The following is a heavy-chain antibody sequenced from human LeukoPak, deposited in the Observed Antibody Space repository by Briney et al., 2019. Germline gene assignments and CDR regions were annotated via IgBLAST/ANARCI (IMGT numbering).Heavy chain of an antibody. J-gene: IGHJ4*02. Sequence: PSQTLSLTCTVSGGSISSGSYYWSWIRQPAGTGLEWIGRIYTSGSTNYNPSLKSRVTISVDTSKNQFSLKLSSVTAADAAVYYCARGGIWIAAPEAYWGQGTLVTVSS. CDR1: GGSISSGSYY. CDR3: ARGGIWIAAPEAY. CDR2: IYTSGST. V-gene: IGHV4-61*02. D-gene: IGHD6-13*01.